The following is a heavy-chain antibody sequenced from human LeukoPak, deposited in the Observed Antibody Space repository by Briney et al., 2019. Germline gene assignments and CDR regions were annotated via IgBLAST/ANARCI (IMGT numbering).Heavy chain of an antibody. V-gene: IGHV1-18*01. CDR1: GYTFTSYG. J-gene: IGHJ6*02. CDR3: VSIHYYYGMDV. Sequence: VASVKVSCKASGYTFTSYGISWVRQAPGQGLEWMGWISAYNGNTNYAQKLQGRVTMTTDTSTSTAYMELRSLRSDDTAVYYCVSIHYYYGMDVWSQGTTVTVSS. CDR2: ISAYNGNT.